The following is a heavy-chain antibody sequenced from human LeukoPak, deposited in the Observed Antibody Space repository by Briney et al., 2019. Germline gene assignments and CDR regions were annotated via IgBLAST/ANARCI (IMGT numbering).Heavy chain of an antibody. J-gene: IGHJ4*02. V-gene: IGHV2-5*01. CDR3: AHRRRLHNFDY. D-gene: IGHD2-15*01. CDR1: AFSLSTSGVG. Sequence: SGPTLVKPTQTLTLTCTFSAFSLSTSGVGVGWIRQPPGKALEWLALIYWNDDKRYSPSLKSRLTITKDTSKNQVVLTMTNMDPVDTATYYCAHRRRLHNFDYWGQGTLVTVSS. CDR2: IYWNDDK.